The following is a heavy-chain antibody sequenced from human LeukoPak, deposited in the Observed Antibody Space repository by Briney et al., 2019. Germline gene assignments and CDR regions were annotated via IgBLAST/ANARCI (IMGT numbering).Heavy chain of an antibody. V-gene: IGHV4-30-4*01. Sequence: SQTLSLTCTVSGGSFSSGDYYWTWIRQPPGKGLEWIGYIYYSGNTYYNPSLKTRVTISVNTSKNQFSLKLSSVTAADTAVYYCARADPEARRYYYGMDVWGQGTTVTVSS. CDR1: GGSFSSGDYY. CDR3: ARADPEARRYYYGMDV. D-gene: IGHD1-14*01. J-gene: IGHJ6*02. CDR2: IYYSGNT.